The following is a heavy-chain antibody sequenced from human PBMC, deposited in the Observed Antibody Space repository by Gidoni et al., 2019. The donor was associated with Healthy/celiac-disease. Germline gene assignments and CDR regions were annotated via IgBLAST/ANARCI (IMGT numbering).Heavy chain of an antibody. Sequence: QLQLQESGSGLVKPAQTLSLTCAVSGGSISSGGYAWSGIRQPPGKGLEWSGYIYHSGSTYYHPSLNSRVTISVDRSKNQFSLKLSSVTAADTAVYYCASAVMTTSQINWFDPWGQGTLVTVSS. V-gene: IGHV4-30-2*01. CDR1: GGSISSGGYA. CDR3: ASAVMTTSQINWFDP. CDR2: IYHSGST. J-gene: IGHJ5*02. D-gene: IGHD4-4*01.